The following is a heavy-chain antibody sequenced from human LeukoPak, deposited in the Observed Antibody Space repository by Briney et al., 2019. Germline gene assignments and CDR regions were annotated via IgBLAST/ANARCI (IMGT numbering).Heavy chain of an antibody. CDR2: ISGSGDTA. V-gene: IGHV3-23*01. Sequence: GGSLRLSCAASGFTFSSYAMSWVRQAPGKGLEWVSVISGSGDTAFYADSVKGRFTISRDNSKNTLSLQMNSLRAEDTAVYYCARGQWLAFDYWGQGTLVTVSS. J-gene: IGHJ4*02. D-gene: IGHD6-19*01. CDR3: ARGQWLAFDY. CDR1: GFTFSSYA.